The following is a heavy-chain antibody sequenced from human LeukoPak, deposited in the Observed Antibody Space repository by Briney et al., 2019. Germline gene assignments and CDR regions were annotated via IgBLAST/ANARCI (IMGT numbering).Heavy chain of an antibody. CDR3: ASDSSGSFDY. D-gene: IGHD3-22*01. V-gene: IGHV1-8*03. Sequence: EASVTVSCKASGYTFTSYDINWVRQATGQGLEWMGWMNPNSSNTGYAQKFQGRVTITRNTSISTAYMELSSLRSEDTAVYYCASDSSGSFDYWGQGTLVTVSS. J-gene: IGHJ4*02. CDR1: GYTFTSYD. CDR2: MNPNSSNT.